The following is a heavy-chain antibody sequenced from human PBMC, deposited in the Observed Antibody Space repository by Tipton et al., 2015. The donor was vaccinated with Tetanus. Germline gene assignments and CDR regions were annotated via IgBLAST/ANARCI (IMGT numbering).Heavy chain of an antibody. CDR1: GGSISSYY. V-gene: IGHV4-59*08. J-gene: IGHJ6*02. CDR2: IHYSGRT. CDR3: ARHSAMPAAIVYYAMDV. D-gene: IGHD2-2*02. Sequence: TLSLTCTVSGGSISSYYWSWIRQPPGKGLEWIAYIHYSGRTNYNPSLKSRVTISLATSENQFSLTLSSVTAADTAVYYCARHSAMPAAIVYYAMDVWGQGTTVTVPS.